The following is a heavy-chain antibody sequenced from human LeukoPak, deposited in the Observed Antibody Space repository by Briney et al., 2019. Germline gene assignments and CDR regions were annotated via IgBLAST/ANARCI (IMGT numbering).Heavy chain of an antibody. Sequence: GGSLRLSCAASGFTFSDYYMSWIRQAPGKGLEWVSYISSSGNIIYYADSVKGRFTISRDNSKNTLYLQMNSLRAEDTAVYYCARDAPVGATSDAFDIWGQGTMVTVSS. J-gene: IGHJ3*02. D-gene: IGHD1-26*01. CDR2: ISSSGNII. CDR3: ARDAPVGATSDAFDI. V-gene: IGHV3-11*04. CDR1: GFTFSDYY.